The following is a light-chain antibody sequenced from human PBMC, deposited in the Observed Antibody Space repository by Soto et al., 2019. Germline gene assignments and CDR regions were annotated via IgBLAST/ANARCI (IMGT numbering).Light chain of an antibody. CDR2: DAS. Sequence: DIQMTQSPSSLSASVGDRVTITCQASQDISNYLNWYQQKPGKAPKLLIYDASYLETGVPSRFSGRGAGTDFTFNISSLQPEDIATYYCQHYDNRLLTFGGGTKGEIK. V-gene: IGKV1-33*01. CDR1: QDISNY. J-gene: IGKJ4*01. CDR3: QHYDNRLLT.